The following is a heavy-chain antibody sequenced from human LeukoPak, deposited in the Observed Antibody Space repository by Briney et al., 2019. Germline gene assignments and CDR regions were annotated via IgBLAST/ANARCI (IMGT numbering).Heavy chain of an antibody. D-gene: IGHD6-19*01. CDR1: GGSISSSSYY. Sequence: PSETLSLTCTVSGGSISSSSYYWGWIRQPPGKGLEWIGSIYYSGSTYYNPSLKSRVTISVDTSKNQFSLKLSSVTAADTAVYYCARQFGYLGVHYSSGWYYFDYWGQGTLVTVSS. CDR3: ARQFGYLGVHYSSGWYYFDY. J-gene: IGHJ4*02. V-gene: IGHV4-39*01. CDR2: IYYSGST.